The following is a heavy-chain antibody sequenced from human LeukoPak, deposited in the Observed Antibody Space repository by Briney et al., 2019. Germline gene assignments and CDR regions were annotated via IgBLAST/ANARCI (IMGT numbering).Heavy chain of an antibody. CDR1: GFTFSNAW. CDR2: IKSDGTT. V-gene: IGHV3-15*01. Sequence: GGSLRLSCATSGFTFSNAWLSWVRQAPGRGLEWVGRIKSDGTTDYAAPVKGRFTISRDVSKATLYLQMNSLKTEDTAIYYCTTVSHFYLGGQGTLVTVSS. D-gene: IGHD2/OR15-2a*01. CDR3: TTVSHFYL. J-gene: IGHJ4*02.